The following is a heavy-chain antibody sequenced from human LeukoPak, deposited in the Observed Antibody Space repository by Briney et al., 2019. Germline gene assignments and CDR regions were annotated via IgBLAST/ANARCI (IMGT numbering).Heavy chain of an antibody. J-gene: IGHJ5*01. CDR3: VKVLGSLYYYDS. CDR1: GFTFDAFS. CDR2: ISGDGLTT. Sequence: PGGSLRLSCTASGFTFDAFSMHWVRQTQGTGLEWVSLISGDGLTTHSADSVKGRFTISRDNSKNTLYLQMSSLRAEDTAVYYCVKVLGSLYYYDSWGQGTLVTVSS. V-gene: IGHV3-43*02. D-gene: IGHD3-22*01.